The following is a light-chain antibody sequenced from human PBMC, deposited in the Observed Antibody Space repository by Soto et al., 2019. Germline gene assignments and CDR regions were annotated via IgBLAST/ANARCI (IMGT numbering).Light chain of an antibody. V-gene: IGKV1-5*03. J-gene: IGKJ1*01. CDR1: QSISSW. Sequence: DIQMTQSPSTLSASVGDRVTITCRASQSISSWLAWYQQKPGKAPKLLIYKASSLETGVPSRFSGSGSGTEFTLIISSLQPDDFASYYCQQYGSYSPWTFGQGTKVEIK. CDR3: QQYGSYSPWT. CDR2: KAS.